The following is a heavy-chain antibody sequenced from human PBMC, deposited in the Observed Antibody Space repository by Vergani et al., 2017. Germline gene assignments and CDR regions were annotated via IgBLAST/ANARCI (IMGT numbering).Heavy chain of an antibody. Sequence: QVQLQESGPGLVKPSGTLSLTCAVSGGSISSSNWWSWVRQPPGKGLDWIGEIYHSGSTNYNPSLKSRVTISVDKSKNQFSLKLSSVTAADTAVYYCARNSWMKYSSSWHHPRGFDYWGQGTLVTVSS. CDR1: GGSISSSNW. D-gene: IGHD6-13*01. J-gene: IGHJ4*02. V-gene: IGHV4-4*02. CDR2: IYHSGST. CDR3: ARNSWMKYSSSWHHPRGFDY.